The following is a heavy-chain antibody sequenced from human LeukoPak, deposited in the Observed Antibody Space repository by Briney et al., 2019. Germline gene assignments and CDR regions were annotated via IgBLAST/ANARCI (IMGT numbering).Heavy chain of an antibody. CDR2: MNPNSGNR. CDR1: GYTFTGYY. J-gene: IGHJ5*02. V-gene: IGHV1-8*02. D-gene: IGHD3-10*01. CDR3: ANSGSYYNSPHWFDP. Sequence: GASVKVSCKASGYTFTGYYMHWVRQAPGQGLEWMGWMNPNSGNRGYAQKFQGRVTMTRNTSISTAYMELRSLRSDDTAVYYCANSGSYYNSPHWFDPWGQGTLVTVSS.